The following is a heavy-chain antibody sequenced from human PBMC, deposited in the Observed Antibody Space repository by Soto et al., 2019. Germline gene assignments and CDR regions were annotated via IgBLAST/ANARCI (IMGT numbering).Heavy chain of an antibody. Sequence: PGGSLGLACSASGFIFDNFGMSWVRQAPGKGLEWISSISGSGFKKYYADSVKGRFTISRDNSKSTVYLELNNLSAEDTAVYHCAKNQGVELVPLATVDWFDPWGQGSVVTAPQ. CDR3: AKNQGVELVPLATVDWFDP. D-gene: IGHD1-26*01. J-gene: IGHJ5*02. CDR1: GFIFDNFG. CDR2: ISGSGFKK. V-gene: IGHV3-23*01.